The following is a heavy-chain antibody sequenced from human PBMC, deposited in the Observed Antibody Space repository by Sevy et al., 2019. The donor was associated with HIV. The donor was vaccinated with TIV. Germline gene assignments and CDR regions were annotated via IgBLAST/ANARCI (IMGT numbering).Heavy chain of an antibody. V-gene: IGHV3-30*04. CDR1: GFTFRSYA. J-gene: IGHJ6*02. CDR2: ISYDGSIK. CDR3: AGTEIVEGGGMDV. D-gene: IGHD2-21*01. Sequence: GGSLRLSCAASGFTFRSYAMHWVRQAPGKGLEWVAVISYDGSIKDYADSVKGRFTISRDNSKNTLYVEMNGLREDDTAVYYCAGTEIVEGGGMDVWGQGTRVTVSS.